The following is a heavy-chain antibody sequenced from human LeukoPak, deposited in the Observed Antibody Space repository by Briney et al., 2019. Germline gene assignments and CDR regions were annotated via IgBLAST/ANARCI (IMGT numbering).Heavy chain of an antibody. CDR2: ISYDGSNK. Sequence: GGSLRLSCAASGFTFSSYAMHWVRQAPGKGLEWVAVISYDGSNKYYADSVKGRFTISRDNSKDTLYLQMNSLKAEDTAVYYCAREQTPYSSSDPADYWGQGTLVTVSS. D-gene: IGHD6-6*01. CDR1: GFTFSSYA. CDR3: AREQTPYSSSDPADY. V-gene: IGHV3-30-3*01. J-gene: IGHJ4*02.